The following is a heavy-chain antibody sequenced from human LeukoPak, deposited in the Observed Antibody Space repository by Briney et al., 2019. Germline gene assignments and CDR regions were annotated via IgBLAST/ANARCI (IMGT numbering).Heavy chain of an antibody. D-gene: IGHD6-13*01. CDR2: INPNSGGT. Sequence: ASVKVSCKASGYTFTGYYMHWVRQAPGQGLEWMGWINPNSGGTNYAQKFQGRVTMTRDTSISTAYMERSRLRSDDTAVYYCARESSSSWDYFDYWGQGTLVTVSS. V-gene: IGHV1-2*02. CDR1: GYTFTGYY. CDR3: ARESSSSWDYFDY. J-gene: IGHJ4*02.